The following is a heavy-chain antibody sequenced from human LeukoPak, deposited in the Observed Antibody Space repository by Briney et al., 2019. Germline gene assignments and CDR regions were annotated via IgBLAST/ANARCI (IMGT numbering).Heavy chain of an antibody. D-gene: IGHD1-1*01. V-gene: IGHV3-23*01. J-gene: IGHJ4*02. CDR2: ISGIGTNT. CDR3: ARAPGYGAAYYFDY. Sequence: PGGSLRLSCAASGFTFSNYAMNWVRQAPGKGLEWVSVISGIGTNTNYADSVKGRFTISRDNSKNTLYLQMNSLRAEDTAVYYCARAPGYGAAYYFDYWGQGTLVTVSS. CDR1: GFTFSNYA.